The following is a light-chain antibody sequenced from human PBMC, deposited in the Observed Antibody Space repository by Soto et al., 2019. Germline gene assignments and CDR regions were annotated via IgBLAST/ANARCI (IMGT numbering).Light chain of an antibody. V-gene: IGKV3-20*01. CDR2: GAS. J-gene: IGKJ2*01. CDR3: QQYGTSPLMFT. Sequence: EIVLTQSPGTLSLSPGERATLSCRASQSVSSSNLAWYQQKPGQAPRLLIYGASSRATGIPDRFSGSGSGTDFTLTISRLEPEDVAVYYCQQYGTSPLMFTFGQGTKLEIK. CDR1: QSVSSSN.